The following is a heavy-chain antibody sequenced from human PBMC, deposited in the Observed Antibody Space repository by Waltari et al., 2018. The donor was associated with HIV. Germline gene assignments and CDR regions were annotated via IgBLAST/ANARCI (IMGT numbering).Heavy chain of an antibody. Sequence: EVQLVESGGGLVQPGRSLRLSCAASGFTFDDYPMHWVRQAPGKGREWVSCLSWNSESTDYADSVKGRFIISRDNVKNSLYLQMNSLRIEDTAFYYCAKGGSHLTIFEAWFDSWGQGTLVTVSS. CDR1: GFTFDDYP. D-gene: IGHD3-3*01. CDR2: LSWNSEST. J-gene: IGHJ5*01. CDR3: AKGGSHLTIFEAWFDS. V-gene: IGHV3-9*01.